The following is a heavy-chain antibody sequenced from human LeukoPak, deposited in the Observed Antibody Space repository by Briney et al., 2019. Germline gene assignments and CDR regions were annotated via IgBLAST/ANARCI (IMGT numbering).Heavy chain of an antibody. D-gene: IGHD3-3*01. Sequence: PSETLSLTCAVYGGSFSGYYRSWIRQPPGKGLEWIGEINHSGSTNYNPSLKSRVTISVDTSKNQFSLKLSSVTAADTAVYYCARGPTIFGVVIIPVGFNYWGQGTLVTVSS. CDR3: ARGPTIFGVVIIPVGFNY. CDR1: GGSFSGYY. CDR2: INHSGST. V-gene: IGHV4-34*01. J-gene: IGHJ4*02.